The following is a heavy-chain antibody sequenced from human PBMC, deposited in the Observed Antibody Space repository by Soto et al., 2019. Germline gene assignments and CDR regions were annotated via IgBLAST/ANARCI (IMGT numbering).Heavy chain of an antibody. Sequence: GIKRKPPGKGLEWIGSIYYSGSTYYNPSLKSRVTISVDTSKNQFSLKLNSVTAADTAVYYCARRSIAAAGTRYYYYGMGVWGQGITVTGYS. CDR2: IYYSGST. D-gene: IGHD6-13*01. J-gene: IGHJ6*01. V-gene: IGHV4-39*01. CDR3: ARRSIAAAGTRYYYYGMGV.